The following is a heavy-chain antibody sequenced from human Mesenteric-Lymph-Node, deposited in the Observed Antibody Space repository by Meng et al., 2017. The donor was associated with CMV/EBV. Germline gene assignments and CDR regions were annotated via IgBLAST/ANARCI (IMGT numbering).Heavy chain of an antibody. CDR3: ARENGDDAFDI. V-gene: IGHV1-2*02. Sequence: ASVKVSCKASGYTFTSYYMHWVRQATGQGLEWMGWINPNSGDTNYAQKFQGRVTMTRDTSISTAYMELSRLRSDDTAVYYCARENGDDAFDIWGQGTMVTVSS. D-gene: IGHD2-8*01. CDR2: INPNSGDT. J-gene: IGHJ3*02. CDR1: GYTFTSYY.